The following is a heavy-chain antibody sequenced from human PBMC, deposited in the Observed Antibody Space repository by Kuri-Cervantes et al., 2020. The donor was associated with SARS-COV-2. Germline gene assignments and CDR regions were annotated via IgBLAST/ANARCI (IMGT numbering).Heavy chain of an antibody. D-gene: IGHD3-22*01. CDR3: ARSPPFRRLVVISRGGAFDI. CDR1: GYTFTGYY. Sequence: ASVKVSCKASGYTFTGYYMHWVRQAPGQGLEWMGWINPNSGGTNYTQKFQGWVTMTRDTPISTVYMELSRLRSDDTAVYYCARSPPFRRLVVISRGGAFDIWGQGRMVTVSS. J-gene: IGHJ3*02. CDR2: INPNSGGT. V-gene: IGHV1-2*04.